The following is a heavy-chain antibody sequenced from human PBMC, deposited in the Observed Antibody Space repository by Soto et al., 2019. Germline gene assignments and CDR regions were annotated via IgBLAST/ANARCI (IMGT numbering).Heavy chain of an antibody. D-gene: IGHD6-13*01. CDR1: GYSFTSYW. Sequence: EVQLVQSGAEVKKPGESLKISCKGSGYSFTSYWIGWVRQMPGKGLEWMGIIYPGDSDTRYSPSFQGQVTISADKSISTAYLQWSSPKASDAAMYYCARRGRSIAAAGTADYWGQGTLVTVSS. J-gene: IGHJ4*02. CDR2: IYPGDSDT. CDR3: ARRGRSIAAAGTADY. V-gene: IGHV5-51*01.